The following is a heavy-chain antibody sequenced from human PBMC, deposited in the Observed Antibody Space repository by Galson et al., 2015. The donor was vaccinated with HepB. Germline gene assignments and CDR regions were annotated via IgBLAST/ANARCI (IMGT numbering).Heavy chain of an antibody. CDR1: GYTFTSYG. CDR3: ARALGYYDSSGYPGAFDI. J-gene: IGHJ3*02. D-gene: IGHD3-22*01. Sequence: SVKVSCKASGYTFTSYGISWVRQAPGQGLEWMGWISAYNGNTNYAQKLQGRVTMTTDTSTSTAYMGLRSLRSDDTAVYYCARALGYYDSSGYPGAFDIWGQGTMVTVSS. CDR2: ISAYNGNT. V-gene: IGHV1-18*01.